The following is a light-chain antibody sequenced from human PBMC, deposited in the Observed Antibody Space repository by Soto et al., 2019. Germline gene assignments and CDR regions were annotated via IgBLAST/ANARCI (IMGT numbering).Light chain of an antibody. J-gene: IGKJ1*01. CDR2: GAA. CDR3: QQYNSWPGT. V-gene: IGKV3-15*01. CDR1: ESISSS. Sequence: ELGMTPSPATLSQSPGARATLSCRAGESISSSLAWYQQKPGQAPRLLIYGAATVAAGVPARFSGSGSGTEFTLTISSLQSEDFAMHYCQQYNSWPGTFGQGTKVDIK.